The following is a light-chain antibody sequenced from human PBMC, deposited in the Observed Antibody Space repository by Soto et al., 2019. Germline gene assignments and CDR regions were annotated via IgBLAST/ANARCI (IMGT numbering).Light chain of an antibody. CDR3: CSYAGSYTLV. J-gene: IGLJ2*01. Sequence: QSALTQPRSVSGSPGQSVTISCTGTSSDVGGYGYVSWYQQHPGKAPKLIIYDVTRRPSGVPDRFSGSKSGNTASLTISGLQAEDEADFYCCSYAGSYTLVFGGATKLTVL. CDR2: DVT. CDR1: SSDVGGYGY. V-gene: IGLV2-11*01.